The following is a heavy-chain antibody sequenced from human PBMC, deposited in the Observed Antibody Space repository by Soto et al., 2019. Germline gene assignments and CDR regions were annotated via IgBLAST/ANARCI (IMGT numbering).Heavy chain of an antibody. D-gene: IGHD2-15*01. V-gene: IGHV4-31*03. CDR3: ARNKCSGGSCYSWSLDY. Sequence: SETLSLTCTVSGGSITTGGYYWSWIRQLPGKGLEWIGHRYYSESTYYNPSLKSRVSMSLDTSKNQFSLKLSFVTAADTAMYYCARNKCSGGSCYSWSLDYWGQGTPVTVYS. CDR1: GGSITTGGYY. CDR2: RYYSEST. J-gene: IGHJ4*02.